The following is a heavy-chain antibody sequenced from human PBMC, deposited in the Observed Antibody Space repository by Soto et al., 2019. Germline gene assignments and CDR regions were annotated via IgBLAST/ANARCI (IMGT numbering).Heavy chain of an antibody. Sequence: SETLSLTCTVSGGSISSYYWSWIRQPPGKGLEWIGYIYYSGSTNYNPSHKSRVTISVDTSKNHFSLKLSSVTAADTAVYSCARAKKVGATPFDYWGQGTLVTVSS. D-gene: IGHD1-26*01. V-gene: IGHV4-59*01. CDR2: IYYSGST. CDR1: GGSISSYY. CDR3: ARAKKVGATPFDY. J-gene: IGHJ4*02.